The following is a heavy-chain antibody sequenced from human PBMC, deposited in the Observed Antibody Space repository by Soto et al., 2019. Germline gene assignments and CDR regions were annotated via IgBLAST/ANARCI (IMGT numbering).Heavy chain of an antibody. CDR2: ISGSGGST. CDR1: GFTFSSYA. V-gene: IGHV3-23*01. D-gene: IGHD6-13*01. J-gene: IGHJ6*04. CDR3: AKDHEQLVFSGMAA. Sequence: GGSLRLSCAASGFTFSSYAMSWVRQAPGKGLEWVSAISGSGGSTYYADSVKGRFTISRDNSKNTLYLQMNSLRAEDTAVYYCAKDHEQLVFSGMAAWGKGTRATVS.